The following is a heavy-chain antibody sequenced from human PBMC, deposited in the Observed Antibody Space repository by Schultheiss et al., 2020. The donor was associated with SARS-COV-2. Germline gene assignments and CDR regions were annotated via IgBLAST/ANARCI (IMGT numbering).Heavy chain of an antibody. D-gene: IGHD2-15*01. CDR3: ARGGYCSGGSCYSPYWYFDL. CDR1: GFTFSSYD. Sequence: GGSLRLSCAASGFTFSSYDMHWVRQATGKGLEWVSAIGTAGDTYYPGSVKGRFTISRENAKNSLYLQMNSLRAGDTAVYYCARGGYCSGGSCYSPYWYFDLWGRGTLVTVSS. V-gene: IGHV3-13*01. CDR2: IGTAGDT. J-gene: IGHJ2*01.